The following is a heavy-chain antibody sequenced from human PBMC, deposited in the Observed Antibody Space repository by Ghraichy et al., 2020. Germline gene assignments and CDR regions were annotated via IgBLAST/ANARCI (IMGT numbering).Heavy chain of an antibody. CDR2: ISGSGGST. J-gene: IGHJ4*02. CDR3: AKKSYCGGDCYMPFDY. CDR1: GFTFSSYA. V-gene: IGHV3-23*01. D-gene: IGHD2-21*02. Sequence: GGTLRLSCAASGFTFSSYAMSWVRQAPGKGLEWVSAISGSGGSTYYADSVKGRFTISRDNSKNTLYLQMNSLRAEDTAVYYCAKKSYCGGDCYMPFDYWGQGTLVTVSS.